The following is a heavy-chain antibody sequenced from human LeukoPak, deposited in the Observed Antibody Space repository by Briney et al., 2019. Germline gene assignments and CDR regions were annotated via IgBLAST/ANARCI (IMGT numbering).Heavy chain of an antibody. J-gene: IGHJ4*02. V-gene: IGHV4-30-2*01. CDR2: IYHNGNT. CDR3: ARGSYPYAPTCDF. D-gene: IGHD3-16*01. CDR1: GGSITSDGYS. Sequence: SETLSLTCVVSGGSITSDGYSWNWIRQPPGKGLEWIGYIYHNGNTNYNLSLKNRVTISVDRSRNQLSLKLSSVTAADTAVYYCARGSYPYAPTCDFWGQGTLVTVSS.